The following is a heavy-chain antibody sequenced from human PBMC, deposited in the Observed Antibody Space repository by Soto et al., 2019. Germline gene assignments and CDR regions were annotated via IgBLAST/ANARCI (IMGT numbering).Heavy chain of an antibody. V-gene: IGHV3-23*01. CDR1: GFTFSSYA. D-gene: IGHD1-1*01. CDR3: AKDGQQQDPLGGDAFDI. CDR2: ISGSGGST. Sequence: GGSLRLSCAASGFTFSSYAMSWVRQAPGKGLEWVSAISGSGGSTYYADSVKGRFTISRDNSKNTLYLQMNSLRAEDTAVYYCAKDGQQQDPLGGDAFDIWGQGTMVTVSS. J-gene: IGHJ3*02.